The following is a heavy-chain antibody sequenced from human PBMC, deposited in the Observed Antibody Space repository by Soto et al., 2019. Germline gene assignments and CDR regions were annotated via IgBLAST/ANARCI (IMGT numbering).Heavy chain of an antibody. CDR3: VRIRYQLPSSVLWLAP. CDR1: GGFLSESY. Sequence: PSETLSLTCAVYGGFLSESYWTWIRQPPGKGLEWIGEINHVGVTNYNPSLKSRVTMSVETSQNQFSLRLISVTAADTAMYCCVRIRYQLPSSVLWLAPWGPGTPLTVST. D-gene: IGHD3-16*01. V-gene: IGHV4-34*01. J-gene: IGHJ5*02. CDR2: INHVGVT.